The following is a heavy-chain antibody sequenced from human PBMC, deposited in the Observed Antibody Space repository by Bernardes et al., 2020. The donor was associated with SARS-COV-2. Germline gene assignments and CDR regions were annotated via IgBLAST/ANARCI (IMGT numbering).Heavy chain of an antibody. CDR1: GFTFSSYS. CDR2: ISSSSSTI. V-gene: IGHV3-48*04. CDR3: AGVSTGNYYYGMDV. Sequence: GESLRLSCAASGFTFSSYSMNWVRPAPGKGLQWVSYISSSSSTIYYGDSMKGRFTTSRDNAKNSLYLQMSSLRAEDTAVYYWAGVSTGNYYYGMDVWGQGATITVS. J-gene: IGHJ6*02.